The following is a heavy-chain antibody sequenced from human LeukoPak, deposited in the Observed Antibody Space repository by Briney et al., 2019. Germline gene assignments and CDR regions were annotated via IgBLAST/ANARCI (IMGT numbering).Heavy chain of an antibody. CDR3: GRATVTTRNSMDV. Sequence: RGGSLRLSYAASGFTLSSHWMRWVRRGPGKGLVWVSRINTDGSSTYYADSVRGRFTISRDNAKNTLFLQMNGLRAEDTGVYYCGRATVTTRNSMDVWGQGTTVTVSS. J-gene: IGHJ6*02. D-gene: IGHD4-17*01. V-gene: IGHV3-74*01. CDR1: GFTLSSHW. CDR2: INTDGSST.